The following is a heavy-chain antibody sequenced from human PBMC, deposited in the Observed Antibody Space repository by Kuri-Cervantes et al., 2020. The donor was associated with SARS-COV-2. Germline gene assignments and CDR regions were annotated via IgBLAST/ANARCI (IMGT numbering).Heavy chain of an antibody. CDR2: INPSGGST. V-gene: IGHV1-46*01. J-gene: IGHJ3*02. Sequence: ASVKVSCKASGYTFTSYYMHWVRQAPGQGLEWMGIINPSGGSTSYAQKFQGRVTMTRDTSTSTVYMELSSLRSEDTAVYYCARDLGDGYNFAGDAFDIWGQGTMVTVSS. CDR3: ARDLGDGYNFAGDAFDI. CDR1: GYTFTSYY. D-gene: IGHD5-24*01.